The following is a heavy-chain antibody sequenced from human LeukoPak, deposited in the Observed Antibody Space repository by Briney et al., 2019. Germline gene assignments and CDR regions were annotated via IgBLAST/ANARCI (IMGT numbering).Heavy chain of an antibody. CDR1: GGSISSYY. D-gene: IGHD1-26*01. V-gene: IGHV4-4*07. CDR3: ARSVFLYSGSYSPFFDY. CDR2: IYTSGST. J-gene: IGHJ4*02. Sequence: PSETLSLTCTVSGGSISSYYWSWIRQPAGKGLEWIGRIYTSGSTNYNPSLKSRVTMSVDTSKNQFSLKLSSVTAADTAVYYCARSVFLYSGSYSPFFDYWGQGTLVTVSS.